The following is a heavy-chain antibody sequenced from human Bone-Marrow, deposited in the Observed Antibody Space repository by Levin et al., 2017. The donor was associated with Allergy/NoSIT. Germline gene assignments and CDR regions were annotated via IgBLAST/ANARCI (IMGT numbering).Heavy chain of an antibody. J-gene: IGHJ5*02. CDR3: ARGGDTVVTRGAVVDQ. D-gene: IGHD4-23*01. V-gene: IGHV3-74*01. CDR1: GFTFGFSW. CDR2: IQPDGSST. Sequence: GGSLRLSCAASGFTFGFSWMHWVRQAPGKGLVWVSRIQPDGSSTSYADSVKGRFTISRDNAKNTLYLQMNSLGADDTAVYYCARGGDTVVTRGAVVDQWGQGILVTVSS.